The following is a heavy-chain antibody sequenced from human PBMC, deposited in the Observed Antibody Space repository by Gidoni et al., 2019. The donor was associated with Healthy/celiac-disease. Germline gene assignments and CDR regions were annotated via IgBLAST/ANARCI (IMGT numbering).Heavy chain of an antibody. CDR2: ISGSGGST. CDR1: GFTFSSYA. V-gene: IGHV3-23*01. J-gene: IGHJ4*02. CDR3: AKSLNHYVWGSYRYGIFDY. Sequence: EVQLLESGGGLVQPGGSLRLSCAASGFTFSSYAMSWVRQAPGKGLEWVSAISGSGGSTYYADSVKGRFTISRDNSKNTLYLQMNSLRAEDTAVYYCAKSLNHYVWGSYRYGIFDYWGQGTLVTVSS. D-gene: IGHD3-16*02.